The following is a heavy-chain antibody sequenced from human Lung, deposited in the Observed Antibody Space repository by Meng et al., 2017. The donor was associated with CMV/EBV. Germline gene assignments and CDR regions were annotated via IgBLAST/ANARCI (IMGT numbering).Heavy chain of an antibody. CDR3: AGCTGGSCYPISVIF. V-gene: IGHV4-61*01. J-gene: IGHJ4*02. Sequence: SETLSLTCTVSGGPVRGDSYYWSWIRQPPGKGLEWIAYVYYSESPNYKPSDYNPSLKSRVSMSVDTSKNQFSLNLRSVTAADTAVYYCAGCTGGSCYPISVIFWGQGTXVTVSS. CDR1: GGPVRGDSYY. D-gene: IGHD2-15*01. CDR2: VYYSESP.